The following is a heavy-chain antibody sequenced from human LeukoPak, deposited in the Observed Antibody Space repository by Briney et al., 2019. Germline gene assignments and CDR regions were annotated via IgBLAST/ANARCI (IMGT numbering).Heavy chain of an antibody. D-gene: IGHD3-9*01. V-gene: IGHV1-69*04. J-gene: IGHJ5*02. CDR2: IIPILGIA. Sequence: ASVKVSCKASGGTFSSYAISWVRQAPGQGVEWMGRIIPILGIANYAQKFQGRVTITADKSTSTAYMELSSLRSEDTAVYYCAREPYYDILTGSKNWFDPWGQGTLVTVSS. CDR1: GGTFSSYA. CDR3: AREPYYDILTGSKNWFDP.